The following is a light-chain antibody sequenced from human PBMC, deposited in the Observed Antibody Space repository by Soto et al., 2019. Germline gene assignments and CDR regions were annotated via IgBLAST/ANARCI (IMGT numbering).Light chain of an antibody. V-gene: IGKV3-20*01. CDR1: QSVRSRF. Sequence: EIVLTQSPGSLSLSPGDRASLSCRASQSVRSRFLAWYQQRPGQTPRLLIYGASSRAAGIPDRFSGSGSGTDFTLSISRLEPEDVGVYYCQQYGASPFTVGPGTKVDI. J-gene: IGKJ3*01. CDR2: GAS. CDR3: QQYGASPFT.